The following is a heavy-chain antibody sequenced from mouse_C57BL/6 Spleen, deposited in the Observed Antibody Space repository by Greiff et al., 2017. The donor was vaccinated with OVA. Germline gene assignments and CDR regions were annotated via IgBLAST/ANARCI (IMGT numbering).Heavy chain of an antibody. V-gene: IGHV3-6*01. Sequence: EVKLVESGPGLVKPSQSLSLTCSVTGYSITSGYYWNWIRQFPGNKLEWMGYISYDGSNNYNPSLKNRISITRDTSKNQFFLKLNSVTTEDTATYYCARDPVRYFDVWGTGTTVTVSS. CDR2: ISYDGSN. J-gene: IGHJ1*03. CDR1: GYSITSGYY. CDR3: ARDPVRYFDV.